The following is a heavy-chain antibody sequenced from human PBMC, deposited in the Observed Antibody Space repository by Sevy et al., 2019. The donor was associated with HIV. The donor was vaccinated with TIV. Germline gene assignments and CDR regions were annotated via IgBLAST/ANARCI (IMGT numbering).Heavy chain of an antibody. Sequence: GGSLRLSCTVTGFTFSGFSFSHYSMNWVRQAPGRGLEWVSSISYKSNFILYADPVKGRFTISRDDAKNSLFLLMDRLRADDTAMYYCALTNSGDYYDSGAFHLWGRGTMVTVSS. D-gene: IGHD3-22*01. CDR3: ALTNSGDYYDSGAFHL. V-gene: IGHV3-21*06. CDR2: ISYKSNFI. CDR1: GFSFSHYS. J-gene: IGHJ3*01.